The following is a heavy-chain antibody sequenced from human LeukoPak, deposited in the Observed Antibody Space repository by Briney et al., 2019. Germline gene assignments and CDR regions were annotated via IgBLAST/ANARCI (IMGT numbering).Heavy chain of an antibody. CDR2: INSGGSST. J-gene: IGHJ3*02. Sequence: GGSLRLSCAASGFTFSSYWMHWVRHAPGKGLVWVSRINSGGSSTSYADSVKGRFTISRDNAKNTLYLQMNSLRAEDTAVYYCAYDSSGYYYRDAFDIWGQGTMVTVSS. CDR3: AYDSSGYYYRDAFDI. D-gene: IGHD3-22*01. CDR1: GFTFSSYW. V-gene: IGHV3-74*01.